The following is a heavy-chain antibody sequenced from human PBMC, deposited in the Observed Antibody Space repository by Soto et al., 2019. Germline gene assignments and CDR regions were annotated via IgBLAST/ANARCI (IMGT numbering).Heavy chain of an antibody. CDR3: AIRTGQLAIISEFDGDWFFEV. V-gene: IGHV1-2*02. CDR1: GYTFTDYY. Sequence: ASVKVSCKASGYTFTDYYIHWVRQAPGHGLGWVGWINPDSGGTNLSQRFQGRVTMTSDTSINTAYMGLSSLRSDDTAVYYCAIRTGQLAIISEFDGDWFFEVWGRGTLVTVSS. D-gene: IGHD2-2*01. CDR2: INPDSGGT. J-gene: IGHJ2*01.